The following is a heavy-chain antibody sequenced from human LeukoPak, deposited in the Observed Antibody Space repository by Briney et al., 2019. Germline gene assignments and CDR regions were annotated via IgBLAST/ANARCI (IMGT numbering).Heavy chain of an antibody. D-gene: IGHD3-22*01. Sequence: IRYDGSNKYYADSVKGRFTISRDNSKDTLNLHMNSLRAEDTAVYYCAKDPTHYRVWDYYETIGLSYWGQGTLVTVSS. CDR3: AKDPTHYRVWDYYETIGLSY. J-gene: IGHJ4*02. V-gene: IGHV3-30*02. CDR2: IRYDGSNK.